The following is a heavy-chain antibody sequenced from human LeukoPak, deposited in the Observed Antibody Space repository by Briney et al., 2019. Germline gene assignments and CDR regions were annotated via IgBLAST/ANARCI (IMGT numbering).Heavy chain of an antibody. CDR3: ASTVISGYRIDY. Sequence: SETLSLTCAVYGGSCSGYYWSWIRQPPGKGLEWIGEINHSGSTNYNPSLKSRVTISVDTSKNQFSLKLSSVTAADTAVYYCASTVISGYRIDYWGQGTLVTVSS. V-gene: IGHV4-34*01. J-gene: IGHJ4*02. CDR1: GGSCSGYY. D-gene: IGHD3-22*01. CDR2: INHSGST.